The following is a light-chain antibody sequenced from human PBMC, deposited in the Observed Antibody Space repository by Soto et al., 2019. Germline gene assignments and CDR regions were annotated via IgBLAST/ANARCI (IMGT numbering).Light chain of an antibody. CDR2: EVS. Sequence: QSALTQPASVSGSPGQSITISCTGTSSDVGTYNYVSWYQHHPGKAPKLIIYEVSNRPSGVSNRFSGSKSGSTASLTISGLQAEEEADYHCNSYTRDTALVFGTGTKVTV. CDR1: SSDVGTYNY. V-gene: IGLV2-14*01. CDR3: NSYTRDTALV. J-gene: IGLJ1*01.